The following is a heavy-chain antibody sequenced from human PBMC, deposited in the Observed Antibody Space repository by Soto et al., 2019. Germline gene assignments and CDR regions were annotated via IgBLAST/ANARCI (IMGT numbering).Heavy chain of an antibody. V-gene: IGHV1-69*01. D-gene: IGHD2-2*01. CDR1: GDSLSNYA. Sequence: QVQLVQSGAEVKKPGSSVKVSCKASGDSLSNYAINWVRQAPGQGLEWMGGIMAIFGTANYAQKFQGRVTITADDSTSTVYIDLSSLRSEDTAVYYCASRTVVPAAITYYYGMDVWGQGTTVTVSS. J-gene: IGHJ6*02. CDR3: ASRTVVPAAITYYYGMDV. CDR2: IMAIFGTA.